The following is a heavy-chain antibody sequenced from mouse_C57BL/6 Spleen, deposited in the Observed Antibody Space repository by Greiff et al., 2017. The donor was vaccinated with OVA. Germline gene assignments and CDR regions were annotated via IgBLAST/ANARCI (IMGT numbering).Heavy chain of an antibody. D-gene: IGHD1-1*01. Sequence: FQLQQSGPELVKPGASVKISCKASGYAFRSSWMTWVKQRPGKGLEWIGRIYPGDGDTNYNGKFKGKATLTADKSSSTAYMQLSSLTSEDSAVYFCAKTDGSSYYYYAMDYWGQGTSVTVSS. CDR1: GYAFRSSW. CDR2: IYPGDGDT. J-gene: IGHJ4*01. V-gene: IGHV1-82*01. CDR3: AKTDGSSYYYYAMDY.